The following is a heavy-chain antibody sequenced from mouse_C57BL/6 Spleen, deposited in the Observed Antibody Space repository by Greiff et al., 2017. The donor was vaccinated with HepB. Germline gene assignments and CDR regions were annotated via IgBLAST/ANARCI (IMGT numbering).Heavy chain of an antibody. CDR1: GYTFTEYT. D-gene: IGHD4-1*01. Sequence: QVQLKQSGAELVKPGASVKLSCKASGYTFTEYTIHWVKQRSGQGLEWIGWFYPGSGSIKYNEKFKDKATLTADKSSSTVYMELSRLTSEDSAVYFCARHEGGTPNWDWYFDVWGTGTTVTVSS. CDR3: ARHEGGTPNWDWYFDV. J-gene: IGHJ1*03. CDR2: FYPGSGSI. V-gene: IGHV1-62-2*01.